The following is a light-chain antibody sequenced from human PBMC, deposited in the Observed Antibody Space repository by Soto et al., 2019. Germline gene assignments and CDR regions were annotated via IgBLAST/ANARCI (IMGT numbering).Light chain of an antibody. CDR3: LQYGSSPHT. Sequence: EIQMTQSPSTLSASVGDRSTITCLASQSISSWLAWYQQKPGKAPKILIYKASSLESGVPSRFSGSGSGTDLTLTISRLEPEDFAVYYCLQYGSSPHTFGQGTRLDIK. J-gene: IGKJ5*01. CDR2: KAS. V-gene: IGKV1-5*03. CDR1: QSISSW.